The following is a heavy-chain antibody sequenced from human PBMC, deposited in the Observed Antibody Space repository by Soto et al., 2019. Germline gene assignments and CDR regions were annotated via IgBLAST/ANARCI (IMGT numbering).Heavy chain of an antibody. CDR3: ARARFQLLHPYYYGMEV. CDR1: GGSISSYY. CDR2: IYYTEQT. J-gene: IGHJ6*02. V-gene: IGHV4-59*01. Sequence: QVQLQQSGPGLVKPSETLSLTCTVSGGSISSYYWSWIRQPPGKGLDWIGYIYYTEQTNYNPSLQSRVTISVDTSKTQFSLKLRSVTAADTGVYFCARARFQLLHPYYYGMEVWGQGTAVTVSS. D-gene: IGHD2-15*01.